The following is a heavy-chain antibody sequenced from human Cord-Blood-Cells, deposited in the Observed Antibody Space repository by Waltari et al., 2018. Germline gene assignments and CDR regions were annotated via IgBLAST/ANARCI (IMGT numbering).Heavy chain of an antibody. D-gene: IGHD3-10*01. CDR2: INAGNGNT. Sequence: QVQLVQSGAEVKKPGASVKVSCKASGYTFTSYAMHWVRQAPGQRLEWMGWINAGNGNTKYSQKFQGRVTITRDTSASTAYMELSSLRSEDTAVYYCARVRSARGYYFDYWGQGTLVTVSS. V-gene: IGHV1-3*01. CDR1: GYTFTSYA. J-gene: IGHJ4*02. CDR3: ARVRSARGYYFDY.